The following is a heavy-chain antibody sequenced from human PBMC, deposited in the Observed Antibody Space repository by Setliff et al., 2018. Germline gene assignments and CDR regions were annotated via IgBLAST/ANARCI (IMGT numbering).Heavy chain of an antibody. CDR1: DYSITNNYY. Sequence: VSDYSITNNYYWGWIRQAPGKGLEWIGTAHQSGTTFYNPSLKGRVTMSVDTSKSQFSLKLNSVTATDTAVYYCARQPTGTYQWTFDSWGQGTLVTVSS. J-gene: IGHJ4*02. D-gene: IGHD1-26*01. CDR3: ARQPTGTYQWTFDS. V-gene: IGHV4-38-2*01. CDR2: AHQSGTT.